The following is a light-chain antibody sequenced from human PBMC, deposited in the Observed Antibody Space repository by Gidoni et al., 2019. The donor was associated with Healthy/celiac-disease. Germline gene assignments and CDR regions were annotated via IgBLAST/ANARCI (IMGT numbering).Light chain of an antibody. CDR2: GAS. CDR1: QSVSSSY. V-gene: IGKV3-20*01. CDR3: QQYGSSPAT. J-gene: IGKJ1*01. Sequence: EIVLTQSPGTLSLSPGERATLSCRASQSVSSSYLAWYQQKPGQAPRLLIYGASRRATGIPDRFSGSWSGTDFTLTISRLEPEYFAVYYCQQYGSSPATFGQXTKVEIK.